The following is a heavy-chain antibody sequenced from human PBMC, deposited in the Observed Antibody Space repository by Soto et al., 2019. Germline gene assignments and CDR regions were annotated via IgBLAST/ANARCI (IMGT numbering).Heavy chain of an antibody. CDR1: GASISGFY. V-gene: IGHV4-4*07. CDR3: LSEGTKTIRDWFDP. CDR2: IYATGTT. Sequence: QVQLQVSGPGLVTPSETLSLTCTVSGASISGFYWSWIRKSAGKGLEWIGRIYATGTTDYNPSLKSRVMMSVDTSKKQFALKFRSVAAADTAVYDCLSEGTKTIRDWFDPWGQGMAVSVAS. D-gene: IGHD1-1*01. J-gene: IGHJ5*02.